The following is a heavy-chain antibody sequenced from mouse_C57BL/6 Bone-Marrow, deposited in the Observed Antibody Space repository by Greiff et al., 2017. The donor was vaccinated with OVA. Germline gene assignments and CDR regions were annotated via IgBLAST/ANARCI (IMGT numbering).Heavy chain of an antibody. Sequence: VQLQQPGAELVKPGASVKMSCKASGYTFTSYWITWVKQRPGQGLEWIGDIYPGSGSTNYNEKFKSKATLTVDTSSSTAYMQLSSLTSEDSAVYYCARSRDSSGPWFAYWGQGTLVTVSA. D-gene: IGHD3-2*02. CDR1: GYTFTSYW. J-gene: IGHJ3*01. CDR2: IYPGSGST. V-gene: IGHV1-55*01. CDR3: ARSRDSSGPWFAY.